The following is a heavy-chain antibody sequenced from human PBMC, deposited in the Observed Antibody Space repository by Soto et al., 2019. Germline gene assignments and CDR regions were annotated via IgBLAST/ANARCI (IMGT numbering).Heavy chain of an antibody. CDR3: ARVGAATYHFDY. CDR2: SRNKANSYTT. V-gene: IGHV3-72*01. J-gene: IGHJ4*02. D-gene: IGHD1-26*01. Sequence: EVQLVESGGGLVQPGGSLRLSCAVSGFTFSDHYMDWVRQAPGKGLEWIARSRNKANSYTTEYAASVRGRFTISSDDSKNSLYLQMNSLKTDDTAVFYCARVGAATYHFDYWGQGALVTVSS. CDR1: GFTFSDHY.